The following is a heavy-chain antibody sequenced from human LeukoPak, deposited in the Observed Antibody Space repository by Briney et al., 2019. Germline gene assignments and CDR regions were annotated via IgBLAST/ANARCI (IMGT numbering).Heavy chain of an antibody. CDR1: GFTFTNYG. Sequence: GGSLRLSCAASGFTFTNYGMSWVRQAPGKGLEWVSGISGSGGSTYYAASVKGRFTISRDNSKNTLYLQMNSLRAEDTAVYYCAKEGYFGSGTYKGLFRYWGQGTLVTVSS. CDR2: ISGSGGST. CDR3: AKEGYFGSGTYKGLFRY. D-gene: IGHD3-10*01. J-gene: IGHJ4*02. V-gene: IGHV3-23*01.